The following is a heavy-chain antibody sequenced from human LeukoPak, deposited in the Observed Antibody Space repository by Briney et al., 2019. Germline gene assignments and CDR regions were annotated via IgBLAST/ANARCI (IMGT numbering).Heavy chain of an antibody. V-gene: IGHV7-4-1*02. CDR1: GYTFTSYA. CDR3: ARGDFIAVAEESAFDI. J-gene: IGHJ3*02. CDR2: INTNTGNP. Sequence: ASVKVSCKASGYTFTSYAMNWVRQAPGQGLEWMGWINTNTGNPTYAQGFTGRFVFSLDTSVSTAYLQISSLKAEDTAVYYCARGDFIAVAEESAFDIWGQGTMVTVSS. D-gene: IGHD6-19*01.